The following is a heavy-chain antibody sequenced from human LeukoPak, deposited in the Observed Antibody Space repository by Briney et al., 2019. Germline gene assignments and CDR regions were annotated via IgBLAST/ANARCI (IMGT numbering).Heavy chain of an antibody. V-gene: IGHV3-33*01. CDR3: ARDLRRTTFDY. D-gene: IGHD4-11*01. CDR2: MWSEDNSQ. J-gene: IGHJ4*02. CDR1: GFAFNNYG. Sequence: PGGSLRLSCAACGFAFNNYGMHWVRQAPGKGLEGVGVMWSEDNSQHYADSVKGRFTISEDSSKNPRYLQMNSLRAEDTAVYYCARDLRRTTFDYWGQGTLVTVSS.